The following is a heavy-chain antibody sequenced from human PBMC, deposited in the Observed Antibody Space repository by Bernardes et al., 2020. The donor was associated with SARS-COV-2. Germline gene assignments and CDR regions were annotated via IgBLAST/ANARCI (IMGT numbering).Heavy chain of an antibody. V-gene: IGHV3-23*01. CDR2: ISGSGGRT. Sequence: GSLRLSCAASGITFNNYVMSWVRQAPGKGLDWVSAISGSGGRTYYADSVKGRFTISRDNSKNTLYLQMNSLRAEDTAVYYCAKDLGVLSYWGQGTLVTVSS. CDR1: GITFNNYV. CDR3: AKDLGVLSY. D-gene: IGHD3-16*01. J-gene: IGHJ4*02.